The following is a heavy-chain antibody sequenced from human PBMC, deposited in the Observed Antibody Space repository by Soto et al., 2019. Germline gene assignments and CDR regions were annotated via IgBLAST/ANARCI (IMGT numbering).Heavy chain of an antibody. V-gene: IGHV1-69*09. CDR1: GGTFSSHV. CDR3: AAFDRSDYGYYYAMDV. CDR2: IIPPFGIA. Sequence: QVQLVQSGAEVKKPGSSVKVSCKASGGTFSSHVINWVRQAPGQGLEWMGTIIPPFGIANYAQNFQGRVTITADKSTSIAYMELSSLRSEDTAVYYCAAFDRSDYGYYYAMDVWGQGTTVTVSS. D-gene: IGHD3-22*01. J-gene: IGHJ6*02.